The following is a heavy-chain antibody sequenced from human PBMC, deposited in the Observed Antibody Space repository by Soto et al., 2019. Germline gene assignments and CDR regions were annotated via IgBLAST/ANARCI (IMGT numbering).Heavy chain of an antibody. J-gene: IGHJ5*02. CDR1: GYNFNQYY. V-gene: IGHV1-46*02. CDR2: INLRGGST. CDR3: ARGTDDSDVPRWDP. D-gene: IGHD4-17*01. Sequence: QVQLVQSGPEVRKPGASVRLSCATSGYNFNQYYIHWVRQAPGQGLEWMGIINLRGGSTEYAPKFRGRGTVTGDPSTRTADMELSSLRSEDTAVYFCARGTDDSDVPRWDPWGQGTLITVSS.